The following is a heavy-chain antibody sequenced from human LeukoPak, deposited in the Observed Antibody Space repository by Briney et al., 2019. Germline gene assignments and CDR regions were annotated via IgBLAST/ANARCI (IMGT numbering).Heavy chain of an antibody. CDR2: ISYDGSNK. CDR1: GFTFSSYW. J-gene: IGHJ3*02. D-gene: IGHD3-22*01. Sequence: GGSLRLSCAASGFTFSSYWMSWVRQAPGKGLEWVAVISYDGSNKYYADSVKGRFTISRDNSKNTLYLQMNSLRAEDTAVYYCARVHGYYDSSGYPDAFDIWGQGTMVTVSS. V-gene: IGHV3-30*03. CDR3: ARVHGYYDSSGYPDAFDI.